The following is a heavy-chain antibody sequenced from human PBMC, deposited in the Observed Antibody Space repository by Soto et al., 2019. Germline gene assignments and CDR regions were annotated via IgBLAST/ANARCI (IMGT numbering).Heavy chain of an antibody. D-gene: IGHD2-2*01. CDR1: GFTFSTYT. CDR3: AKARCSTTPCYDTYN. J-gene: IGHJ4*02. CDR2: ISGSGGSP. V-gene: IGHV3-23*01. Sequence: GGSLRLSCSASGFTFSTYTMSWVRQAPGKGLEWVSVISGSGGSPSYADSVQGRFTISRDNPKNTLYLQMSSLRVEDTAMYYCAKARCSTTPCYDTYNWCQEALITLSS.